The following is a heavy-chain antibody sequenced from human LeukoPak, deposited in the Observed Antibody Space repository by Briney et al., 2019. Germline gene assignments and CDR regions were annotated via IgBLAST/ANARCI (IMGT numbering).Heavy chain of an antibody. CDR1: GYSFTSHW. V-gene: IGHV5-51*01. J-gene: IGHJ4*02. CDR3: ATITTRGNPYYFDY. Sequence: GESLKISCKGSGYSFTSHWIAWVRQMPGKGLEWMGIIYPGDSDTRYSPSFQGQGTISADKSISTAYLQWSSLKASDTGIYYCATITTRGNPYYFDYWGQGTLVTVSS. CDR2: IYPGDSDT. D-gene: IGHD6-6*01.